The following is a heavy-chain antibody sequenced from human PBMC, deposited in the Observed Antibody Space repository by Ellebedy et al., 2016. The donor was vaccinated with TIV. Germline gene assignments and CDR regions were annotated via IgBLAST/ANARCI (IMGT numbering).Heavy chain of an antibody. V-gene: IGHV3-21*01. CDR3: ARDSSTSCYFRGPRREGTCVFDI. Sequence: GESLKISXAASGFTFSSYSMNWVRQAPGKGLEWVSSISSSSSYIYYADSVKGRFTISRDNAKNSLYLQMNSLRAEDTAVYYCARDSSTSCYFRGPRREGTCVFDIWGQGTMVTVSS. J-gene: IGHJ3*02. D-gene: IGHD2-2*01. CDR2: ISSSSSYI. CDR1: GFTFSSYS.